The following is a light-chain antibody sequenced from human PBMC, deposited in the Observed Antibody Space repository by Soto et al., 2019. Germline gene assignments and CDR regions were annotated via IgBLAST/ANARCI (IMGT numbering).Light chain of an antibody. V-gene: IGLV2-11*01. J-gene: IGLJ1*01. CDR3: CSYASSSTHYV. CDR2: DVR. CDR1: NSDVGGYNY. Sequence: QSVLTQPRSVSGSPGQSVTISCTGTNSDVGGYNYVSWYQQHPGKAPKLMIYDVRKRPSGVLARCSVSKSDNTASLTISWLHAEDEADYYCCSYASSSTHYVFGAGTKLTVL.